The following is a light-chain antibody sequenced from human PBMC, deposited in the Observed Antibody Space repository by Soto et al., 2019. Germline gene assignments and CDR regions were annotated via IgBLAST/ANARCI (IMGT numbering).Light chain of an antibody. CDR3: SSYTGSNTVI. V-gene: IGLV2-14*01. J-gene: IGLJ2*01. CDR2: DVS. CDR1: SSDVGGYNY. Sequence: QSALTQPASVSGSPGQSIAISCTGTSSDVGGYNYVSWYQQHPGKAPKLMIYDVSARPSGVSNRFSGSKSDNTASLTISGLQAEDEADYYCSSYTGSNTVIFGGGTKLTVL.